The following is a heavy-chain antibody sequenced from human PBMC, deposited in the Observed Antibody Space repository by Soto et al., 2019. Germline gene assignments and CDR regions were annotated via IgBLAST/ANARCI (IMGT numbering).Heavy chain of an antibody. J-gene: IGHJ4*02. CDR2: INPSGGST. Sequence: ASVKVSCKASGYTFTSYYMHWVRQAPGQGLEWMGIINPSGGSTSYAQKFQGRVTMTRDTSTSTVYMELSSLRSEDTAVYYCARDHMVRGPSPLYYFDYWGQGTLVTVSS. V-gene: IGHV1-46*01. D-gene: IGHD3-10*01. CDR1: GYTFTSYY. CDR3: ARDHMVRGPSPLYYFDY.